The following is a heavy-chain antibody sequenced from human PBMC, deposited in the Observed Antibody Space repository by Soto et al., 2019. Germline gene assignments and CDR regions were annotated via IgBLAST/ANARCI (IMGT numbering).Heavy chain of an antibody. CDR1: GFTFTRYS. CDR2: ISSTTNYI. V-gene: IGHV3-21*01. CDR3: ARESEDLTSNFDY. J-gene: IGHJ4*02. Sequence: EVQLVESGGGLVKPGGSLRLSCAASGFTFTRYSMNGVRQAPGKGLAWVSSISSTTNYIYYADSMKGRFPVSRDNAKNSVYLEMNSLSADDTAVYYCARESEDLTSNFDYWGQGTLVTVSS.